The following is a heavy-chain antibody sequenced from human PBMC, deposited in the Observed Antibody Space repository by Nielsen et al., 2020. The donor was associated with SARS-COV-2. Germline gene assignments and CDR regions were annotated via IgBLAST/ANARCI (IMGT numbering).Heavy chain of an antibody. V-gene: IGHV3-48*03. J-gene: IGHJ6*02. D-gene: IGHD2-2*02. CDR2: ISSSGSTI. Sequence: VRQMPGKGLEWVSYISSSGSTIYYADSVKGRFTISRDNAKNSLYLQMNSLRAEDTAVYYCAKETRPRYCSSTSCYTKYYYAMDVWGQGTTVTVSS. CDR3: AKETRPRYCSSTSCYTKYYYAMDV.